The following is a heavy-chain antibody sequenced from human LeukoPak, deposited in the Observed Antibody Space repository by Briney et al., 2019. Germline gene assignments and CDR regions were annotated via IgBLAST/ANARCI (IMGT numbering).Heavy chain of an antibody. Sequence: GGSLRLSCAASGFTFSSYWMSWVRQAPGKGLEWVANINQNGSEKYYVDSVKGRCTISRDNAKNSLYLQMNSLRAEDTAVYYCARIYCSTTYCYYDYWGQGTLVTVSS. V-gene: IGHV3-7*01. CDR3: ARIYCSTTYCYYDY. CDR1: GFTFSSYW. D-gene: IGHD2-2*01. J-gene: IGHJ4*02. CDR2: INQNGSEK.